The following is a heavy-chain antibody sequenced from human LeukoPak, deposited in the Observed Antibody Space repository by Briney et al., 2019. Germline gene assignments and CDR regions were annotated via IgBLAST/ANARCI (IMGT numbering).Heavy chain of an antibody. CDR3: AKMDGSPGVVITDVKFRVLNPHDY. Sequence: RPGGSLRLSCAASGFTFSSYAMSWVRQAPGKGLEWASAISGSGGSTYYADSVKGRFTISRDNSKNTLYLQMNSLRAEDTAVYYCAKMDGSPGVVITDVKFRVLNPHDYWGQGTLVTVSS. J-gene: IGHJ4*02. CDR1: GFTFSSYA. D-gene: IGHD3-3*01. CDR2: ISGSGGST. V-gene: IGHV3-23*01.